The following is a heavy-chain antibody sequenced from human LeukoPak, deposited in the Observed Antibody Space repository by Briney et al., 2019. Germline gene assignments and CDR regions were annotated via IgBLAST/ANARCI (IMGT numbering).Heavy chain of an antibody. CDR2: INHSGST. Sequence: SETLSLTCAVYGGSFSGYYWSWIRQPPGKGLEWIGEINHSGSTNYNPSLKSRVTISVDTSKNQFSLKLSSVTAADTAVYYCARGVEMATITRWGQGTLVTVSS. V-gene: IGHV4-34*01. CDR3: ARGVEMATITR. D-gene: IGHD5-24*01. CDR1: GGSFSGYY. J-gene: IGHJ4*02.